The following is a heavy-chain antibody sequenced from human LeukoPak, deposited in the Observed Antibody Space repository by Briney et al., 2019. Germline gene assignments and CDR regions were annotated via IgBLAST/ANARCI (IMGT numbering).Heavy chain of an antibody. Sequence: GASVKVSCKASGYTFTSYDINWVRQATGQGLEWMGWMNPNSGNTGYAQKFQGRVTITRNTSISTAYMELSSLRSEDTAVYYCARLAVVDYYMDVWGKGTTVTVSS. D-gene: IGHD3-22*01. CDR3: ARLAVVDYYMDV. CDR1: GYTFTSYD. CDR2: MNPNSGNT. J-gene: IGHJ6*03. V-gene: IGHV1-8*03.